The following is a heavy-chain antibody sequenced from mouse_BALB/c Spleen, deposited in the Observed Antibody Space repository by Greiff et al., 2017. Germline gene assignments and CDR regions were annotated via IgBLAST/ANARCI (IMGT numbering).Heavy chain of an antibody. Sequence: EVKLVESGTVLARPGASVKMSCKASGYSFTSYWMHWVKQRPGQGLEWIGAIYPGNSDTSYNQKFKGKAKLTAVTSASTAYMELSSLTNEDSAVYYCTREDRYDGAWFADWGQGTLVTVSA. D-gene: IGHD2-14*01. CDR1: GYSFTSYW. CDR2: IYPGNSDT. CDR3: TREDRYDGAWFAD. V-gene: IGHV1-5*01. J-gene: IGHJ3*01.